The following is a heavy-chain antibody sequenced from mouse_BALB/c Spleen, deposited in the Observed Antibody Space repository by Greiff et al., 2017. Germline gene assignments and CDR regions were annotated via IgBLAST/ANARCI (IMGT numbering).Heavy chain of an antibody. CDR3: ARRGTARATVDY. CDR1: GFTFSSYY. V-gene: IGHV5-6-2*01. Sequence: EVKLMESGGGLVKLGGSLKLSCAASGFTFSSYYMSWVRQTPEKRLELVAAINSNGGSTYYPDTVKGRFTISRDNAKNTLYLQMSSLKSEDTALYYCARRGTARATVDYWGQGTSVTVSS. CDR2: INSNGGST. D-gene: IGHD3-1*01. J-gene: IGHJ4*01.